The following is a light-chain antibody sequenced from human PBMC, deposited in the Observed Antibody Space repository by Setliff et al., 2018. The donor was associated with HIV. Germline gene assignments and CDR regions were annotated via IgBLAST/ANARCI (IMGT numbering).Light chain of an antibody. Sequence: QSVLTQPASVSGSPGQSITISCTGTSSDVGRYNYVSWYQQHPGKTPKLIIYDVSKWPSGVSNRFSASKSGNTASLTISGLQAEDEADYYCCSCTSISTYVFGTGTKVTVL. V-gene: IGLV2-14*03. CDR2: DVS. J-gene: IGLJ1*01. CDR1: SSDVGRYNY. CDR3: CSCTSISTYV.